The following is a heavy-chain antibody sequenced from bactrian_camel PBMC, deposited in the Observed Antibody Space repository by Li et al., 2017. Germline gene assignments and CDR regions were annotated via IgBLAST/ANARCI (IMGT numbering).Heavy chain of an antibody. Sequence: VQLVESGGGLVQPGGSLRLSCTGPGFTFSNWDMSWVRQAPGKALEWVSNINNGGDNTYYADSVKGRFTISRDNAKNTLYLQLNRLKTEDTAMYYCANDNGGAVYWGQGTQVTVS. CDR1: GFTFSNWD. D-gene: IGHD7*01. CDR3: ANDNGGAVY. V-gene: IGHV3S40*01. CDR2: INNGGDNT. J-gene: IGHJ4*01.